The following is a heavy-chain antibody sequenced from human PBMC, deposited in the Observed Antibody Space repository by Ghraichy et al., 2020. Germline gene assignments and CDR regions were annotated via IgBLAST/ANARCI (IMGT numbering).Heavy chain of an antibody. Sequence: GGSLRLSCAASGFTFSSYSMNWVRQAPGKGLEWVSYISSSSSTIYYADSVKGRFTISRDNAKNSLYLQMNSLRAEDTAVYYCARDQGYCSSTSCFDFDYWGQGTLVTVSS. V-gene: IGHV3-48*04. CDR1: GFTFSSYS. CDR3: ARDQGYCSSTSCFDFDY. CDR2: ISSSSSTI. D-gene: IGHD2-2*01. J-gene: IGHJ4*02.